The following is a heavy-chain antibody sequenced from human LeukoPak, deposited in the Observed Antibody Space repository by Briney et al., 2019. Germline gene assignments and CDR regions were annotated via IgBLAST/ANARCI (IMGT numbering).Heavy chain of an antibody. CDR3: ARDWRGYSYGYVPLYGMDV. CDR2: INPNSGDT. J-gene: IGHJ6*02. CDR1: GYIFTGNY. D-gene: IGHD5-18*01. V-gene: IGHV1-2*02. Sequence: GASVRVSCKASGYIFTGNYMHWVRQAPGQGLEWMGWINPNSGDTSYAQKFQGRVTMTRDTSINTAYMDLSSLRYDDTAVYYCARDWRGYSYGYVPLYGMDVWGQGTTVTVSS.